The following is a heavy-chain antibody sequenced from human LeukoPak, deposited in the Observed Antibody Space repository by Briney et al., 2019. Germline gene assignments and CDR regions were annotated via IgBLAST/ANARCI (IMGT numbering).Heavy chain of an antibody. CDR3: ARDPPTYYDSSGNPDAFDI. CDR1: GGTFSSYA. Sequence: GASAKVSCKASGGTFSSYAISWVRQAPGQGLEWMGRIIPILGIANYAQKFQGRVTITADKSTSTAYMELSSLRSEDTAVYYCARDPPTYYDSSGNPDAFDIWGQGTMVTVSS. CDR2: IIPILGIA. D-gene: IGHD3-22*01. V-gene: IGHV1-69*04. J-gene: IGHJ3*02.